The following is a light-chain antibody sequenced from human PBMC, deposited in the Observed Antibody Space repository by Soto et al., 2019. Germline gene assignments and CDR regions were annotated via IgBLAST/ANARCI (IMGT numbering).Light chain of an antibody. CDR1: STDIGAYNY. V-gene: IGLV2-14*01. CDR2: GVS. J-gene: IGLJ2*01. Sequence: QSVLTQPASVSGSPGQSITISCTGTSTDIGAYNYVSWYQQHPDKAPKLMIYGVSNRPSGVSNRFSGSKSGNTAFLTISGLQAEDEADYFCNAYTTTATVVFGGGTKLTVL. CDR3: NAYTTTATVV.